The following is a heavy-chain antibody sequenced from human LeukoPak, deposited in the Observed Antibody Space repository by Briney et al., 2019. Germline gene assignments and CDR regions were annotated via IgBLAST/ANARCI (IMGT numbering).Heavy chain of an antibody. CDR3: ARSYSDYSHFDY. D-gene: IGHD4-11*01. CDR1: GYTFTSYT. Sequence: ASVKVSCKASGYTFTSYTIHWVRQAPGQRLEWMGWTNAGNSNTKYSQKLQGRVIITRDTSASTAYMELSSLRSEDTAMYYCARSYSDYSHFDYWGQGTLVTVSS. J-gene: IGHJ4*02. V-gene: IGHV1-3*01. CDR2: TNAGNSNT.